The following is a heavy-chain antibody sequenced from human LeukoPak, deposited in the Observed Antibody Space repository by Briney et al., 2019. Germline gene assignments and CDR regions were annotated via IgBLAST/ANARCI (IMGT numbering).Heavy chain of an antibody. CDR2: ISAGGSIT. Sequence: GVSLRLSCAASGFAFSSFAISWVRQAPGKGLEWVSAISAGGSITYYADSVKGRFTISRDNSENTLYLQMNSLRAEDTAVYYCARRIAAAGRTFDYWGQGTLVTVSS. D-gene: IGHD6-25*01. J-gene: IGHJ4*02. CDR1: GFAFSSFA. V-gene: IGHV3-23*01. CDR3: ARRIAAAGRTFDY.